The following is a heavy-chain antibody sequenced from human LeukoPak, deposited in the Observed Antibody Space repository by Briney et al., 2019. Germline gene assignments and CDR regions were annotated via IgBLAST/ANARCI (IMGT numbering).Heavy chain of an antibody. Sequence: GGSLRLSCAASGFTFSSYGMHWVRQAPGKGLDWVAVIWYDGSNKYYADSVKGRFTISRDNSKNTLYLQMNSPRAEDTAVYYCAREVPMVRGVMNYWGQGTLVTVSS. V-gene: IGHV3-33*01. J-gene: IGHJ4*02. CDR2: IWYDGSNK. D-gene: IGHD3-10*01. CDR1: GFTFSSYG. CDR3: AREVPMVRGVMNY.